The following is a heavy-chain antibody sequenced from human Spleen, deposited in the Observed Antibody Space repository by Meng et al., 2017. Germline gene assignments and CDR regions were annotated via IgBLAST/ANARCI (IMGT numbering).Heavy chain of an antibody. CDR3: ARDECIPAVCVDYFDH. D-gene: IGHD2-21*01. Sequence: QRVESGDAGEKPPPTVKVSCKASGDNIPVDCLHGVRRRPRQGVELMGRMNPNNSGTTYAEQFQDSVITITVNTTNTAYIVLRGLSSADDTVVYCWARDECIPAVCVDYFDHWGQGTLVTVSS. J-gene: IGHJ1*01. CDR2: MNPNNSGT. CDR1: GDNIPVDC. V-gene: IGHV1-2*05.